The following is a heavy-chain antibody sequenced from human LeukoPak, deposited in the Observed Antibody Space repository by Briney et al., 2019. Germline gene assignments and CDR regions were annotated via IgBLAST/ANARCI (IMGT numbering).Heavy chain of an antibody. J-gene: IGHJ4*02. D-gene: IGHD2-21*02. CDR3: ARDATRGGDNDY. CDR2: INEDGSHK. CDR1: GFTVNSNY. V-gene: IGHV3-7*01. Sequence: GGSLRPSCAASGFTVNSNYMIWVRQAPGKGLEWVANINEDGSHKYHADSVKGRLTISRDNAKNSLYLQMNSLRAEDTAVYYCARDATRGGDNDYWGQGTRVIVSS.